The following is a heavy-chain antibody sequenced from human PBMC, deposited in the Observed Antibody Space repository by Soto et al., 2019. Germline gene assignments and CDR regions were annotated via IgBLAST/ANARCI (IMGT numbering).Heavy chain of an antibody. CDR2: IIPIFGTA. V-gene: IGHV1-69*12. Sequence: QVQLVQSGAEVKKPGSSVKVSCKASGGTFSSYAISWVRQAPGQGLEWMGGIIPIFGTANYAQKFQGRVTITADECPSTAYMEVSSLRSGDTAVYYCARGAKRSDCSGGSCGGSGDLFDPWGQGTLVTVAS. CDR1: GGTFSSYA. D-gene: IGHD2-15*01. CDR3: ARGAKRSDCSGGSCGGSGDLFDP. J-gene: IGHJ5*02.